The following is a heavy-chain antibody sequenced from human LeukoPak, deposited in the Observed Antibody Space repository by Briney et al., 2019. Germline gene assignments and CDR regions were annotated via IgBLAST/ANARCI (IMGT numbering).Heavy chain of an antibody. D-gene: IGHD5-24*01. V-gene: IGHV3-7*01. J-gene: IGHJ4*02. CDR1: GFTFSNYW. CDR2: IKQDGSEK. Sequence: GGSLRLSCAASGFTFSNYWMNWVRQAPGKGLEWVANIKQDGSEKYYVDSVEGRFTVSRDNTKNSLYLQMNSLRAEDTAVYYCARDVEMATIYYYFDYWSQGTLVTVSS. CDR3: ARDVEMATIYYYFDY.